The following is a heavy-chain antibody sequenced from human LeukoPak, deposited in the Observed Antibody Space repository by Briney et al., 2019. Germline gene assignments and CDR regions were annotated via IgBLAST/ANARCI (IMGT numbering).Heavy chain of an antibody. CDR2: IYYSGST. V-gene: IGHV4-34*01. D-gene: IGHD4-23*01. J-gene: IGHJ5*02. Sequence: SETLALTCAVYSGSFSGYYWRWIRQPPGKGLEWIGSIYYSGSTNYNPSLKSRVTISVDTSKNQFSLKLSSVTAADTAVYYCARDQYGGNSWSNWFDPWGQGTLVTVSS. CDR1: SGSFSGYY. CDR3: ARDQYGGNSWSNWFDP.